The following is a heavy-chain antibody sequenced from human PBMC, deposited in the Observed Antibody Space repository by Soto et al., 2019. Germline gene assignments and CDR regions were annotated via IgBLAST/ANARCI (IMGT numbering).Heavy chain of an antibody. V-gene: IGHV3-23*01. D-gene: IGHD2-2*01. CDR1: GFIFTSYA. Sequence: EVQLLESGGGLEQPGGSLRLSCAASGFIFTSYAMSWVRQAPGKGLEWVSSINVGDAGTNYADSVKGRFTISRDNSKNTLYLQMNFLRADDTAIYYSAKNYQFDCWGQGTLVTVSS. J-gene: IGHJ4*02. CDR2: INVGDAGT. CDR3: AKNYQFDC.